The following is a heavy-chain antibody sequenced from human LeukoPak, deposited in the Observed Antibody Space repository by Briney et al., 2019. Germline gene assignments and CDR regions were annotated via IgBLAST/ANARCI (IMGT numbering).Heavy chain of an antibody. V-gene: IGHV4-59*01. Sequence: SETLSLTCTVPGGSISSYYWSWIRQPPGKGLEWIGYIYYSGSTNYNPSLKSRVTISVDTSKNQFSLKVSSVTAADTAVYYCARTVYYYYYMDVWGKGTTVTVSS. CDR3: ARTVYYYYYMDV. CDR1: GGSISSYY. D-gene: IGHD2-2*01. CDR2: IYYSGST. J-gene: IGHJ6*03.